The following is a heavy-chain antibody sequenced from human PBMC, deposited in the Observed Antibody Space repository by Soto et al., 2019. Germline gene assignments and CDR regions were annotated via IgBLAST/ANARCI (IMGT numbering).Heavy chain of an antibody. CDR2: IYPGDSDT. CDR1: GYSFTSYW. J-gene: IGHJ6*02. CDR3: ARQVTSYDILNGYGGDV. D-gene: IGHD3-9*01. Sequence: PGESLKISCKGSGYSFTSYWIGWVRQMPGKGLEWMGIIYPGDSDTRYSPSFQGQVTISADKSISTAYLQWSSLKASDTAMYYCARQVTSYDILNGYGGDVWGQGTTVTVSS. V-gene: IGHV5-51*01.